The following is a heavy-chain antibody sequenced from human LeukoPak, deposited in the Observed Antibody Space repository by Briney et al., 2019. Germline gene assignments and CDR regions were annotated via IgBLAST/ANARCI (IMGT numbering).Heavy chain of an antibody. CDR3: ARGPTIAAAVIDY. V-gene: IGHV1-8*01. D-gene: IGHD6-13*01. CDR1: GYTFTSYD. CDR2: MNPNSGNT. Sequence: GASVKVSCKASGYTFTSYDINWVRQATGQGLEWRGWMNPNSGNTGYAQKFQGRVTMTRNTSISTAYMELSSMRSEDTAVYSCARGPTIAAAVIDYWGQGTLVTVSS. J-gene: IGHJ4*02.